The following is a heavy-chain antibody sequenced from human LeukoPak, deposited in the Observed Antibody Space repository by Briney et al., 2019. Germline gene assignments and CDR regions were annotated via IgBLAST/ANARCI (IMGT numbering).Heavy chain of an antibody. CDR2: IIPIFGTA. CDR3: ARDLPLIVGANGSEIHYMDV. D-gene: IGHD1-26*01. Sequence: GASVKVSCKASGGTFSSYAISWVRQAPGQGLEWMGGIIPIFGTANYAQKFQGRVTITTDESTSTAYMELSSLRSEDTAVYYCARDLPLIVGANGSEIHYMDVWGKGTTVTVSS. CDR1: GGTFSSYA. J-gene: IGHJ6*03. V-gene: IGHV1-69*05.